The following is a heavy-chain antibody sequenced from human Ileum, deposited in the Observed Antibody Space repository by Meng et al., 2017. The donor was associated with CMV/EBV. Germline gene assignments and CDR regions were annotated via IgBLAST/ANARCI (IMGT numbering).Heavy chain of an antibody. CDR2: IYSGGSST. J-gene: IGHJ4*02. V-gene: IGHV3-23*03. CDR3: AKGEVVGACRFYY. CDR1: GFIFSSCP. Sequence: GFIFSSCPMSWVRQAPGKGLEWVSVIYSGGSSTYYAASVKGRFTISGDNSKNTLYLQMNILGAEDTGVYYCAKGEVVGACRFYYWGQGTLVTVSS. D-gene: IGHD1-26*01.